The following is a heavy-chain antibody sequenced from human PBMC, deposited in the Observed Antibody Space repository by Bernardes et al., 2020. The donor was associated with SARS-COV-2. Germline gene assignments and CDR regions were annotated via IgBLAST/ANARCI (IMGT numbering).Heavy chain of an antibody. D-gene: IGHD6-6*01. V-gene: IGHV3-64*04. J-gene: IGHJ4*02. CDR2: ISSNGDNT. CDR1: GFIFGNYA. Sequence: GGSLRLSCSASGFIFGNYAMHWVRQAPGKGLEYISAISSNGDNTYYPDPEKGRFTISRDNSKNTLFLQMNTLRAEDTAVYYCARIYSTSSFDFDYWGQGTLVTVSS. CDR3: ARIYSTSSFDFDY.